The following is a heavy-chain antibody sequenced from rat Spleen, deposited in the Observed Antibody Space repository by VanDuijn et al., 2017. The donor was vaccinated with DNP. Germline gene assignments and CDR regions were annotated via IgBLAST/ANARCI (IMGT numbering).Heavy chain of an antibody. CDR1: GFTFSDYN. CDR2: IQSGGST. V-gene: IGHV2-27*01. D-gene: IGHD1-1*01. CDR3: ARVYYSAEDWFAY. Sequence: VRLVESGGDLVQPGRSLKVSCAASGFTFSDYNMAWVRQPPGKGLEWMGRIQSGGSTDYNSALKSRLSISRDTSKSQVFLKMNSLQTEDTAMYFCARVYYSAEDWFAYWGQGTLVTVSS. J-gene: IGHJ3*01.